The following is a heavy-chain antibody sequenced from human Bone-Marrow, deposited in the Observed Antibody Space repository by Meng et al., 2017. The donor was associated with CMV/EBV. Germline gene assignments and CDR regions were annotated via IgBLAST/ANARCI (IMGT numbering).Heavy chain of an antibody. CDR3: AGGFGFDY. Sequence: RLSCAASGFTFRSYWMHWVRQAPGRGLVWVSRINSDGSRTTYADSVKGRFTISRDNAKNTLYLQMNSLRAEDTAVYYCAGGFGFDYWGQGTLVTVSS. CDR1: GFTFRSYW. CDR2: INSDGSRT. D-gene: IGHD3-16*01. J-gene: IGHJ4*02. V-gene: IGHV3-74*01.